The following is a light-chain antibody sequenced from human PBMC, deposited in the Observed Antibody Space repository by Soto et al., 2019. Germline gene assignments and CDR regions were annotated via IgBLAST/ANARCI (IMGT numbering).Light chain of an antibody. J-gene: IGKJ1*01. CDR1: QGIRSD. V-gene: IGKV1-17*01. Sequence: DIQMTQSPSTLSGSVGDRVTITCRASQGIRSDLGWFQQTPGKAPKRLIYDASSLQSGVPSRFSGSGSGTELTLTISSLQPEDFATYYCLQHSSYPWTFGQGTKVDIK. CDR3: LQHSSYPWT. CDR2: DAS.